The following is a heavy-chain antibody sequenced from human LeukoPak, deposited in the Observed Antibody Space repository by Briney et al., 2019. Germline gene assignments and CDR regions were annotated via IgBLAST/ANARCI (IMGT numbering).Heavy chain of an antibody. Sequence: GGSLRLSCAASGFTFDDYTMHWVRQAPGKGLEWVSLISWGGGSTYYADSVKGRFTISRDNSKNSLYLQMNSLRTEDTALYYCAIIGGDSSGPIFDYWGQGTLVTVSS. D-gene: IGHD3-22*01. CDR2: ISWGGGST. CDR1: GFTFDDYT. V-gene: IGHV3-43*01. CDR3: AIIGGDSSGPIFDY. J-gene: IGHJ4*02.